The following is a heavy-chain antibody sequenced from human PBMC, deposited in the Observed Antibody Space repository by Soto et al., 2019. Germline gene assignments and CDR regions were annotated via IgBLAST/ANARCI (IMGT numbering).Heavy chain of an antibody. CDR1: GGSISMSDYY. CDR3: ARGRRSGYDILTGYLTREYYFDY. V-gene: IGHV4-39*01. J-gene: IGHJ4*02. D-gene: IGHD3-9*01. CDR2: INYRGTS. Sequence: SETLSLTCSVSGGSISMSDYYWGWIRQPPGEGLEWLGNINYRGTSYHNPSLKSRVTISVDTSKNQFSLKLSSVTAADTAVYYCARGRRSGYDILTGYLTREYYFDYWGQGTLVT.